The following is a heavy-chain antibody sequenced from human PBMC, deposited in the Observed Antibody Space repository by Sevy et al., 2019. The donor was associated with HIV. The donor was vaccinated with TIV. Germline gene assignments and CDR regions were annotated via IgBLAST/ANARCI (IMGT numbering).Heavy chain of an antibody. Sequence: SETLSLTCTVSGGSISNYYWSWIRQPPGKGLEWIGYSYYNGYTNYKPFLKSRVTISLDTSKNQFSLKLTSVTTADTAVYYCARGVYSDDGRVDPWGQGTLVTVS. V-gene: IGHV4-59*13. D-gene: IGHD5-12*01. J-gene: IGHJ5*02. CDR3: ARGVYSDDGRVDP. CDR2: SYYNGYT. CDR1: GGSISNYY.